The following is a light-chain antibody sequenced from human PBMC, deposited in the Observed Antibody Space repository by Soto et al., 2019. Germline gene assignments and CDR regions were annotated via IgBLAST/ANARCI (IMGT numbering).Light chain of an antibody. CDR2: GAS. CDR1: QSVSSSY. CDR3: QQYSSEPRT. V-gene: IGKV3D-15*01. Sequence: TVIPQSQVNLNVSPGQSATIYCRSSQSVSSSYLGWYQQKPGQAPRLLIYGASTRATGISVRFSGSVSGTEFTLTFRSLQSEDFALYYCQQYSSEPRTFGQGTKVDIK. J-gene: IGKJ1*01.